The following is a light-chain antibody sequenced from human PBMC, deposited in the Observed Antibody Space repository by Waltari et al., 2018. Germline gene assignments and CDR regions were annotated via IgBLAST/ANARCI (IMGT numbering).Light chain of an antibody. V-gene: IGKV1-5*03. CDR1: QSISSW. Sequence: DIQMTQSPSTLSASVGARVTITCRASQSISSWLAWYQQKPGKAPKPLIYKASSLESGVPSRFSGSGSGTEFTLTISSLQPDDFATYYCQQYPRTFGQGTKVEIK. CDR2: KAS. CDR3: QQYPRT. J-gene: IGKJ1*01.